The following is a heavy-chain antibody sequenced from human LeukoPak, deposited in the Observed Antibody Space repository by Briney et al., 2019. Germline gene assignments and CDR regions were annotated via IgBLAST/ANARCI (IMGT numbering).Heavy chain of an antibody. J-gene: IGHJ3*02. CDR1: GGSISSLY. V-gene: IGHV4-4*07. Sequence: SETLSLTCTVSGGSISSLYWSWIRQPAGKGLEWIGRVYATGSTNYNSSLKSRVTMSVDTSKNQFSLKLSSVTAADTAVYYCARGPGTSSSYAFDIWGQGTMVTVSS. CDR3: ARGPGTSSSYAFDI. CDR2: VYATGST. D-gene: IGHD2-8*01.